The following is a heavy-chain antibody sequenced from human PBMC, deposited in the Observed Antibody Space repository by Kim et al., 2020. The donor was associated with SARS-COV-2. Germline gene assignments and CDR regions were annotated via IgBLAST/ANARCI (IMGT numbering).Heavy chain of an antibody. CDR2: INAGNGNT. D-gene: IGHD3-10*01. V-gene: IGHV1-3*01. Sequence: ASVKVSCKASGYTFTSYAMHWVRQAPGQRLEWMGWINAGNGNTKYSQKFQGRVTITRDTSASTAYMELSSLRSEDTAVYYCARDRVSPLRGVPYNWFDPWGQGTLVTVSS. J-gene: IGHJ5*02. CDR3: ARDRVSPLRGVPYNWFDP. CDR1: GYTFTSYA.